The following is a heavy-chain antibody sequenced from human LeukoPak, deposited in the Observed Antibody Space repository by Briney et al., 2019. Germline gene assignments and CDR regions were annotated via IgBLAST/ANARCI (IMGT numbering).Heavy chain of an antibody. J-gene: IGHJ6*02. V-gene: IGHV1-69*04. CDR3: ARVSDTAMVARDYYGMDV. CDR1: GGTFISYA. D-gene: IGHD5-18*01. CDR2: IIPILGIA. Sequence: SVKVSCKASGGTFISYAISWVRQAPGQGLEWMGRIIPILGIANYAQKFQGRVTITSDKSTGAAYMELSSLRSEDTAVYYCARVSDTAMVARDYYGMDVWGQGTTVTVSS.